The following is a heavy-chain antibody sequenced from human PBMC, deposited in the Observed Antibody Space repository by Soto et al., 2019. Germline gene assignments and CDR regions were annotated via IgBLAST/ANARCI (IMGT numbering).Heavy chain of an antibody. CDR1: GGSISSGGYY. CDR2: IYYSGST. V-gene: IGHV4-31*03. Sequence: QVQLQESGPGLVKPSQTLSLTCTVSGGSISSGGYYCSWIRQHPGKGLEWIGYIYYSGSTYYNPSLKSRVTISVDTSKNQFSLKLSSVTAADTAVYYCARGEAAYYYYYGMDVWGQGTTVTVSS. J-gene: IGHJ6*02. D-gene: IGHD1-26*01. CDR3: ARGEAAYYYYYGMDV.